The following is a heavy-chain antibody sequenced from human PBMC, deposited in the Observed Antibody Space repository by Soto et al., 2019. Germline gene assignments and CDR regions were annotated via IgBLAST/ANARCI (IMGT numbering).Heavy chain of an antibody. V-gene: IGHV4-34*01. D-gene: IGHD2-15*01. CDR1: VGSSSGVY. J-gene: IGHJ2*01. Sequence: SETLSPTCAVYVGSSSGVYWSWIRQPPGKGLEWIGEINHSGSTNYNPSLKSRVTISADTSKNQFSLQLSSVTAADTAVYYCVSKLGSCTGGSGNWYFYLWGRGTLVTVSS. CDR3: VSKLGSCTGGSGNWYFYL. CDR2: INHSGST.